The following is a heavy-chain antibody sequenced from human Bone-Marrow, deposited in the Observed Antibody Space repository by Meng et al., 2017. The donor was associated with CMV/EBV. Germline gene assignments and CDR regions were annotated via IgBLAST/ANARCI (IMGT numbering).Heavy chain of an antibody. D-gene: IGHD5-24*01. J-gene: IGHJ4*02. Sequence: ASVKVSCKASGYTFTGYYMHWVRQAPGQGLEWMGWINPNSGGTNYAQKFQGRVTMTRDTSISTAYMELSRLRSDDTAVYYCARVPDGYTTYYFDYWGQGTRVTVSS. CDR2: INPNSGGT. V-gene: IGHV1-2*02. CDR3: ARVPDGYTTYYFDY. CDR1: GYTFTGYY.